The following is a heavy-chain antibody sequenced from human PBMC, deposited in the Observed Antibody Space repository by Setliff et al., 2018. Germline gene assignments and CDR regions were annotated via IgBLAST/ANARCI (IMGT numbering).Heavy chain of an antibody. V-gene: IGHV3-48*04. CDR2: ISSSGSTI. CDR1: GFTFGDFA. CDR3: ASAGHSGSWFPFDAFHI. Sequence: PGGSLRLSCAASGFTFGDFAMNWVRQAPGKGLEWVSYISSSGSTIYYADSVKGRFTISRDNAKNSLYLQMNSLRAEDTAVYYCASAGHSGSWFPFDAFHIWGQGTMVTVSS. D-gene: IGHD6-13*01. J-gene: IGHJ3*02.